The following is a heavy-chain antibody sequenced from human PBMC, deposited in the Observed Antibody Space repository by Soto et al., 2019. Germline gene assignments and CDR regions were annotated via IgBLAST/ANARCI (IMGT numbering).Heavy chain of an antibody. CDR1: GGSFSGYY. J-gene: IGHJ4*02. D-gene: IGHD6-6*01. CDR3: ASRIAARPEGATDY. V-gene: IGHV4-34*01. Sequence: SETLSLTCAVYGGSFSGYYWSWIRQPPGKGLEWIGEINHSGSTNYNPSLKSRGTISVDTSKNQFSLKLSSVTAADTAVYYCASRIAARPEGATDYWGQGTLVTVSS. CDR2: INHSGST.